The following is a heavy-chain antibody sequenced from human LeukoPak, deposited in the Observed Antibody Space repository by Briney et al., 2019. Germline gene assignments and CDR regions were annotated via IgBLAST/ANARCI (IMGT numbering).Heavy chain of an antibody. Sequence: PGQSLRLSCAASGVTFNSYWMHWVRQGTGKGLVWVSRINSDGSSTRYADSVKGRFTISRDNAKNTLYLQMNSLRAEDTAVYYCARGSYSHYGMDVWGQGTTVTVSS. J-gene: IGHJ6*02. CDR3: ARGSYSHYGMDV. V-gene: IGHV3-74*01. D-gene: IGHD1-26*01. CDR2: INSDGSST. CDR1: GVTFNSYW.